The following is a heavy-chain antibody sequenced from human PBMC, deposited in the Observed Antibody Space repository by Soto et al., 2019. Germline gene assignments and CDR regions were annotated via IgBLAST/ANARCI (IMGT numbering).Heavy chain of an antibody. CDR1: GFTVKNYQ. CDR2: IYSGGVT. V-gene: IGHV3-53*01. J-gene: IGHJ6*02. Sequence: XGSLRLSCAASGFTVKNYQMNWVRQAPGKGLEWVSVIYSGGVTYYPDSVKGRFTTIRDTSKNTVYLQMNSLRADDTAMYYCARDPSTTGYYGSDVWGQGTTVTVSS. CDR3: ARDPSTTGYYGSDV.